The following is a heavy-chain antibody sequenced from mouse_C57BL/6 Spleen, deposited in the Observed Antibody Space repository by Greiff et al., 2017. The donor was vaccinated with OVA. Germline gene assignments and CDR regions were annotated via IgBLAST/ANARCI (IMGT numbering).Heavy chain of an antibody. D-gene: IGHD2-4*01. Sequence: QVQLQQSGAELVKPGASVKMSCKASGYTFTSYWITWVKQRPGQGLEWIGDIYPGSGSTTYNEKFKSKATLTVDTSSSTAYMQLSSLTSEDSAVYYCARDPSYDYDEGFDYWGQGTTLTVSS. CDR2: IYPGSGST. CDR3: ARDPSYDYDEGFDY. CDR1: GYTFTSYW. J-gene: IGHJ2*01. V-gene: IGHV1-55*01.